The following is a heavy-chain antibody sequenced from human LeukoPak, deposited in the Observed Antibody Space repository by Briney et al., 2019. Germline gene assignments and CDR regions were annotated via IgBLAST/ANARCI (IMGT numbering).Heavy chain of an antibody. CDR1: GYTFTGYY. CDR3: ARNWNYMDYYYYMDV. Sequence: ASVKVSCKASGYTFTGYYMHLVRQAPGQGLEWMGWINPNSGGTNYAQKFQGWVTMTRDTSISTAYMELSRLRSEDTAVYYCARNWNYMDYYYYMDVWGKGTTVTVSS. J-gene: IGHJ6*03. V-gene: IGHV1-2*04. D-gene: IGHD1-7*01. CDR2: INPNSGGT.